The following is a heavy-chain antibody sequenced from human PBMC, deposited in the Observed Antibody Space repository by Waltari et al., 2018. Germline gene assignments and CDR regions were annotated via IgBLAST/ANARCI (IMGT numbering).Heavy chain of an antibody. CDR1: GFTLSSYG. D-gene: IGHD6-13*01. CDR2: IRYDGSNK. V-gene: IGHV3-30*02. J-gene: IGHJ4*02. CDR3: AKDLSSSSPYYFDY. Sequence: QVQLVASGGGVVQPGGSLRLSCAASGFTLSSYGMHWFRRAPGKGLEWVAFIRYDGSNKYYADSVKGRFTISRDNSKNTLYLQMNSLRAEDTAVYYCAKDLSSSSPYYFDYWGQGTLVTVSS.